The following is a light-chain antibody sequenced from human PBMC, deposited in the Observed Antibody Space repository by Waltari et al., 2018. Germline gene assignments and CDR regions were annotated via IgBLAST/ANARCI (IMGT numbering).Light chain of an antibody. Sequence: DIVMTQTPLSSPVTLGQPASISCRSSQSLVHSDGNTYLSWLHQRPGQPPRLLIYKISNLFSGVPDRFSCSGAGTDFTLKISRVEAEDVEVYYCMQATRFPRSFGQGTKLDIK. CDR1: QSLVHSDGNTY. V-gene: IGKV2-24*01. CDR3: MQATRFPRS. CDR2: KIS. J-gene: IGKJ2*01.